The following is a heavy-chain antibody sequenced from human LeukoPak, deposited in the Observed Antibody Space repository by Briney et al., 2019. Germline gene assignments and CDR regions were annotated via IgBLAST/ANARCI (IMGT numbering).Heavy chain of an antibody. Sequence: GGSLRLSCAASGFTFTSYAMSWVRQAPGKGLEWVSANSGSGGTTYYADSVKGRFTISRDISKNTLYLQMNSLRAEDTAVYYCAKATGTLSNWGQGTLVTVSS. CDR2: NSGSGGTT. CDR3: AKATGTLSN. J-gene: IGHJ4*02. D-gene: IGHD1-1*01. CDR1: GFTFTSYA. V-gene: IGHV3-23*01.